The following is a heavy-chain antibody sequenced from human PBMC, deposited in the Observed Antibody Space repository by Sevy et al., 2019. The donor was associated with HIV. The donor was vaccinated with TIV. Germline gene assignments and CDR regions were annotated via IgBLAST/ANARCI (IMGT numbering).Heavy chain of an antibody. CDR3: ARSPPVVVVPGAPSWFDP. D-gene: IGHD2-2*01. Sequence: ETLSLTCAVHDGSFSGYYWKWIRQLPGKGLEWIGEINESGITYYNPSLKSRVTISVDTSKKQFSLKLNSVTAVDSAVYFCARSPPVVVVPGAPSWFDPWGQGTLVTVSS. J-gene: IGHJ5*02. CDR2: INESGIT. V-gene: IGHV4-34*01. CDR1: DGSFSGYY.